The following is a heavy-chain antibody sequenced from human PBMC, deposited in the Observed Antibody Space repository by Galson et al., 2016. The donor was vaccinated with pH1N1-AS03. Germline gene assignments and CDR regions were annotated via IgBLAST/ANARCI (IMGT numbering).Heavy chain of an antibody. CDR2: ISNSGST. CDR3: ARHDLTAYGYVNWFDP. V-gene: IGHV4-39*01. Sequence: SETLSLTCTVPGGSINSDYYYWGWIRQPPGKGLEWIGSISNSGSTYYNPSLKSRVTISVDTSKSQFSLNLSSETAADTAVYYCARHDLTAYGYVNWFDPWGQGTLVTVSS. J-gene: IGHJ5*02. D-gene: IGHD5-18*01. CDR1: GGSINSDYYY.